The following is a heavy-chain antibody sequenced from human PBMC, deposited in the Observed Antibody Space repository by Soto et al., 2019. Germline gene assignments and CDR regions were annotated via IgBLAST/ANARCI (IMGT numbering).Heavy chain of an antibody. V-gene: IGHV4-59*12. CDR1: GDSIRNSYY. CDR2: IYYSGIT. Sequence: PSETLSLTCTVSGDSIRNSYYWNWIRQPPGKGLDWIGYIYYSGITYYNPSLKSRVTMSVDPSKNQFSLTLTSVTATDTAVYYCARPRDVYSTSGAFDIWGQGTMVTVSS. CDR3: ARPRDVYSTSGAFDI. D-gene: IGHD2-2*01. J-gene: IGHJ3*02.